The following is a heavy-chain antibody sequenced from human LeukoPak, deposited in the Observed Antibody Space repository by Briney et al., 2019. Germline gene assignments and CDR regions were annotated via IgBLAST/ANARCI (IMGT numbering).Heavy chain of an antibody. CDR1: VYTFTSYG. CDR2: ISAYNGNT. V-gene: IGHV1-18*01. J-gene: IGHJ4*02. Sequence: ASVKVSFKASVYTFTSYGISWVRQAPGQGLEWMGWISAYNGNTNYAQKLQGRVTMTTDTSTSTAYMELRSLRSDDTAVYYCARIYDILTGTWGSFDYWGQGTLVTVSS. D-gene: IGHD3-9*01. CDR3: ARIYDILTGTWGSFDY.